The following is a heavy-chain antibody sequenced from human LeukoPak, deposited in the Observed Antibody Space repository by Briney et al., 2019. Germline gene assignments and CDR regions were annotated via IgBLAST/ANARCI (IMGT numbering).Heavy chain of an antibody. Sequence: ASVKVSCKASGYTFTSYAISWVRQAPGQGLEWMGGIIPIFGTANYAQKFQGRVTITTDESTSTAYMELSSLRSEDTAVYYCASVPRVELPLYYFDYWGQGTLVTVSS. CDR2: IIPIFGTA. D-gene: IGHD1-26*01. J-gene: IGHJ4*02. CDR3: ASVPRVELPLYYFDY. CDR1: GYTFTSYA. V-gene: IGHV1-69*05.